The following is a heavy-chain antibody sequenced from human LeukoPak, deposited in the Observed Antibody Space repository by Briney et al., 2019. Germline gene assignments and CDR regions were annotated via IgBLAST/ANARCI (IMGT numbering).Heavy chain of an antibody. CDR1: GFTFSSYW. CDR3: ARESGSYLWRSWLNP. D-gene: IGHD3-16*01. J-gene: IGHJ5*02. Sequence: GSLRLSCAASGFTFSSYWMSWVRQAPGKGLEWIGEINHSGSTNYNPSLKSRVTISVDTSKNQFSLKLNSVTAADTAVYYCARESGSYLWRSWLNPWGQGTLVTVSS. CDR2: INHSGST. V-gene: IGHV4-34*01.